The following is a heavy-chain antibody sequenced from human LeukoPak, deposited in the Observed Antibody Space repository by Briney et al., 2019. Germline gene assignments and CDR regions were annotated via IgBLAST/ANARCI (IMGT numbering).Heavy chain of an antibody. Sequence: GGSLRLSCAASGFTFSSSAMSWVRQAPGKGLEWVSAISGPGGSTYYGDSVEGRFTISRDNSKNTLFLQMNSLRAEDTALYYCAKDDDILTSYLDHWGQGTLVTASS. D-gene: IGHD3-9*01. CDR2: ISGPGGST. CDR1: GFTFSSSA. CDR3: AKDDDILTSYLDH. J-gene: IGHJ4*02. V-gene: IGHV3-23*01.